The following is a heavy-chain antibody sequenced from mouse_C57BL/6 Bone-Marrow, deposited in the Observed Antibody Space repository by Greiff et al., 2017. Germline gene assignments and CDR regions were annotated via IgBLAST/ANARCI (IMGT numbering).Heavy chain of an antibody. V-gene: IGHV1-50*01. Sequence: QVQLQQPGAELVKPGASVKLSCKASGYTFTSYWMQWVKQRPGQGLEWIGEIDPSDSYTNYNQKFKGKATLTVDTSSSTAYMQLSSLTSEDSAVYDCARAPYYDGSSQFAYWGQGTLVTVSA. CDR3: ARAPYYDGSSQFAY. D-gene: IGHD1-1*01. J-gene: IGHJ3*01. CDR1: GYTFTSYW. CDR2: IDPSDSYT.